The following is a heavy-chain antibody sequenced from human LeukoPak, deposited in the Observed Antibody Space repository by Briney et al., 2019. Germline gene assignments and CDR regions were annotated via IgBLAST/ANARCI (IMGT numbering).Heavy chain of an antibody. Sequence: GGSLRLSCAASGFTFSSYAMSWVRQAPGKGLEWVSAISGSGGSTYYADSVKGRFTISRDNAKNSLYLQMNSLRAEDAAVYYCARDLSGSGWYGYYYYGMDVWGQGTTVTVSS. J-gene: IGHJ6*02. CDR1: GFTFSSYA. CDR2: ISGSGGST. V-gene: IGHV3-23*01. CDR3: ARDLSGSGWYGYYYYGMDV. D-gene: IGHD6-19*01.